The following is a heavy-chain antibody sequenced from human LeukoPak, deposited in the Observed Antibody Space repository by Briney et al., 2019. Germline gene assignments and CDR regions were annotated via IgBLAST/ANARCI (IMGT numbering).Heavy chain of an antibody. Sequence: SGGSLRLSCAASGFTFSSYAMHWVRQAPGKGLEWVAVISYDGSNKYYADSVKGRFTISRDNSENTLYLQMNSLRAEDTAVYYCARDLNGALDYWGQGTLVTVSS. D-gene: IGHD4-17*01. CDR2: ISYDGSNK. CDR1: GFTFSSYA. V-gene: IGHV3-30-3*01. J-gene: IGHJ4*02. CDR3: ARDLNGALDY.